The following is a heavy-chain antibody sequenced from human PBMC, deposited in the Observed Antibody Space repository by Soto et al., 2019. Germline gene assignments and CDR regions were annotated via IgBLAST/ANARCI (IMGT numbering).Heavy chain of an antibody. CDR1: GDSISSSD. CDR2: IHYSGTT. Sequence: SETLSLTCTVSGDSISSSDWNWIRQPPGRGLEWIGYIHYSGTTKYNPSLKSRVTISVGTSKNQFSLKLTSVTAADTAVYYCARQNYDSGTSWAWGQGTLVTVSS. CDR3: ARQNYDSGTSWA. D-gene: IGHD3-10*01. V-gene: IGHV4-59*08. J-gene: IGHJ4*02.